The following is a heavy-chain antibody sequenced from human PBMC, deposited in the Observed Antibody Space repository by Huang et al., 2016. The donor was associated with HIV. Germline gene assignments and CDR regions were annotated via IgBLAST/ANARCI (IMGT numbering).Heavy chain of an antibody. V-gene: IGHV3-30*18. Sequence: VQLVESGGGVVQPGRSLRLACAASGFSFSTDGLHWVRQAPGKGVEWVAVISYDGSKKYYAHAVKGRFTISRDTAENKVYLQMNSLRHEDTAVYYCAKDGADEEWDIDYWGQGTLVTVSS. J-gene: IGHJ4*02. CDR1: GFSFSTDG. CDR2: ISYDGSKK. D-gene: IGHD1-26*01. CDR3: AKDGADEEWDIDY.